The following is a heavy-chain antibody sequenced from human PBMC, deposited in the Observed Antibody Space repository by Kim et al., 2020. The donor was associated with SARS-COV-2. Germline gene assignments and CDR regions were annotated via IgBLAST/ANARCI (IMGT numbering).Heavy chain of an antibody. J-gene: IGHJ4*02. CDR3: APLGGYSYGYGPNFDY. CDR1: GFTFSSYW. CDR2: IKQDGSEK. V-gene: IGHV3-7*01. D-gene: IGHD5-18*01. Sequence: GGSLRLSCAASGFTFSSYWMSWVRQAPGKGLEWVANIKQDGSEKYYVDSVKGRFTISRDNAKNSLYLQMNSLRAEDTAVYYCAPLGGYSYGYGPNFDYWGQGTLVTVSS.